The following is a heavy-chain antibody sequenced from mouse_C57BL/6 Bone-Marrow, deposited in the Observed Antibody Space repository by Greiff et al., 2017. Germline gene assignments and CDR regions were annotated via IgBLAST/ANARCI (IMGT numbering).Heavy chain of an antibody. CDR2: IWGDGST. D-gene: IGHD2-3*01. Sequence: VKLQQSGPGLVAPSQSLSITCTVSGFSLTSYGVSWVRQPPGKGLECLGVIWGDGSTTYHSALISSLSISKDNSKSQVFLKLNRLQTDDTATYYGAKPEDGYPLYYAMDYWGQGTSVTVSS. V-gene: IGHV2-3*01. J-gene: IGHJ4*01. CDR3: AKPEDGYPLYYAMDY. CDR1: GFSLTSYG.